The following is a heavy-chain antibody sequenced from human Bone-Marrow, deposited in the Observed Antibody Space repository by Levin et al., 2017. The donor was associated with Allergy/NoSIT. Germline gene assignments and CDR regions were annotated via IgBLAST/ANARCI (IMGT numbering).Heavy chain of an antibody. D-gene: IGHD3-10*01. CDR1: GYTFTGYY. Sequence: GASVKVSCKASGYTFTGYYMHWVRQAPGQGLEWMAWFNLHNGDTHYAQKFQGRVTLTRDTSISTAYMDLSRLKSDDSAVYFCARETKLTDAFDIWGQGTMVIVSS. J-gene: IGHJ3*02. V-gene: IGHV1-2*02. CDR2: FNLHNGDT. CDR3: ARETKLTDAFDI.